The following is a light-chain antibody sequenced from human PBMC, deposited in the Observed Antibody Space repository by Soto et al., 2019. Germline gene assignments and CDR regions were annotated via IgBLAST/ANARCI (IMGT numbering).Light chain of an antibody. CDR3: LQYHNWPLT. CDR2: GAS. V-gene: IGKV3-15*01. Sequence: EIVMTQSPATLSVSPGERATLSCRASQSVSSSLAWYQQKPGQAPRLLIYGASTGATGIPARFSGSGSGTNFSLPISSLQSEDFAVYYCLQYHNWPLTFGGGTKV. J-gene: IGKJ4*01. CDR1: QSVSSS.